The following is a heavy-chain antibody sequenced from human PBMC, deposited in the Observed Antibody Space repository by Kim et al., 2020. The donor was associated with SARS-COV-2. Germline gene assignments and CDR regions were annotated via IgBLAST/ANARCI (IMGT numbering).Heavy chain of an antibody. CDR1: GYFFSTYD. CDR3: ARTTSGWPNWFDS. J-gene: IGHJ5*01. Sequence: ASVKVSYMASGYFFSTYDINWVRQASGQGLEWLGWVTPSSGNTGYAQKFQGRVTVTRDNSIRTAYLELSNLRSEDTAVYYCARTTSGWPNWFDSWGQGTL. CDR2: VTPSSGNT. V-gene: IGHV1-8*02. D-gene: IGHD6-19*01.